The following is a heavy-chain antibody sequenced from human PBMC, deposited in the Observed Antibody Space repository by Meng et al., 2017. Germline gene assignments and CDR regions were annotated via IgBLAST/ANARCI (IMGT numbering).Heavy chain of an antibody. Sequence: GESLKISCAASGFTFSSYSMNWVRQAPGKGLEWVSSISSSSSYIYYADSVKGRFTISRDNAKNSLYLQMNSLRAEDTAVYYCARGGYFIYFDYWGQGTLVTVSS. CDR2: ISSSSSYI. V-gene: IGHV3-21*01. CDR3: ARGGYFIYFDY. D-gene: IGHD2/OR15-2a*01. J-gene: IGHJ4*02. CDR1: GFTFSSYS.